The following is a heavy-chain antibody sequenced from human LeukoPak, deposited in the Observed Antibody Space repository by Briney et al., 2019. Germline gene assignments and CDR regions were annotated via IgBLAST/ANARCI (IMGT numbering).Heavy chain of an antibody. CDR2: IYYSGST. Sequence: PSEILSLTCTVSGGSISSTTYYWGWIRQPPGKGLEWIGTIYYSGSTYYNPSLKSRVTISVDTSKNQFSLKLSPVTAADTAVYYCARSGWLQFLDIWGQGTMVTVSS. J-gene: IGHJ3*02. D-gene: IGHD5-24*01. V-gene: IGHV4-39*01. CDR1: GGSISSTTYY. CDR3: ARSGWLQFLDI.